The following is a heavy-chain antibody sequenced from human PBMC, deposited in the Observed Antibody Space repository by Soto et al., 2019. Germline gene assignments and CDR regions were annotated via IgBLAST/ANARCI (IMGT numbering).Heavy chain of an antibody. CDR1: VYTFTSYG. CDR3: ARGSPYNWNYYYYYGMDV. Sequence: XSVKVSCKASVYTFTSYGISWVRQAPGQGLEWMGWISAYNGNTNYAQKLQGRVTMTTDTSTSTAYMELRSLRSDDTAVYYCARGSPYNWNYYYYYGMDVWGQGTTVTVSS. V-gene: IGHV1-18*04. J-gene: IGHJ6*02. D-gene: IGHD1-20*01. CDR2: ISAYNGNT.